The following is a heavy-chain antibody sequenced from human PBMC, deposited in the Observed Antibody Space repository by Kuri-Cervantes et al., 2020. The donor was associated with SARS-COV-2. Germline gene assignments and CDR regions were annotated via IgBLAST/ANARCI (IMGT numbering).Heavy chain of an antibody. Sequence: LSLTCAASGFTFTDYYMSWIRLTPGKGLEWVSYITGSGSAMYYAESVKGRFTISRDNAKNSLYLQMNSLRAEDTAVYYCARASASIAARLVLYYYYYMDVWGKGTMVTVSS. D-gene: IGHD6-6*01. CDR1: GFTFTDYY. CDR2: ITGSGSAM. J-gene: IGHJ6*03. V-gene: IGHV3-11*04. CDR3: ARASASIAARLVLYYYYYMDV.